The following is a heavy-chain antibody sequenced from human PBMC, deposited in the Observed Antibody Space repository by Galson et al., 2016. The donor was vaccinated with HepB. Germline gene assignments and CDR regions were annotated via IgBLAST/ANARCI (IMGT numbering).Heavy chain of an antibody. J-gene: IGHJ3*02. CDR2: ISVNSGNT. D-gene: IGHD1-1*01. CDR3: ARDVNYAFDI. CDR1: GYTFPSKG. V-gene: IGHV1-18*01. Sequence: SVKVSCKASGYTFPSKGISWVRQAPGQGLEWMGWISVNSGNTNYVQKLQSRVTMTTDTSTSTAYMELRSLTSDDTAVYFCARDVNYAFDIWGQGTMVTVSS.